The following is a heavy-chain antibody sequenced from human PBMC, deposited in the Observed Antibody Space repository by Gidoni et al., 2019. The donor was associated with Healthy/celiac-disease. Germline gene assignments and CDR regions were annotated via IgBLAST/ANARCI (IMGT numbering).Heavy chain of an antibody. CDR1: GFTFSSYA. V-gene: IGHV3-23*01. Sequence: EVRLLESGGGLVQPGGSLRLSCAASGFTFSSYAMSWVRQAPGKGLEWVAAISGSGGSTYYADSVKGRFTISRDNSKNTLYLKMNSLRAEDTAVYYCAKVGYYDSSGYYYSWGQGTLVTVSS. D-gene: IGHD3-22*01. CDR2: ISGSGGST. CDR3: AKVGYYDSSGYYYS. J-gene: IGHJ4*02.